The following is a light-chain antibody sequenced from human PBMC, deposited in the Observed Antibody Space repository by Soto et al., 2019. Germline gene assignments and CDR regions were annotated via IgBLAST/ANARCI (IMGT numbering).Light chain of an antibody. CDR2: HAS. CDR3: QQYYNWPPWT. CDR1: QNVSSH. J-gene: IGKJ1*01. V-gene: IGKV3-15*01. Sequence: EIVMTQSPATLSVSPGERATLSCRASQNVSSHLAWYQQKPGQAPRLLIYHASTRATDVPARFSGSGSGTEFTLTINSLQSEDFAIYYCQQYYNWPPWTFGQGTKVDIK.